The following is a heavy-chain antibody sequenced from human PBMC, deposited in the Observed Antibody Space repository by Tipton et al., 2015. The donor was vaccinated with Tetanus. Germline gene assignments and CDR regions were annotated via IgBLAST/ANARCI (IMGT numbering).Heavy chain of an antibody. Sequence: QVQLVQSGAEVKKPGSSVKVSCKASGGTFSSYAISWVRQAPGQGLEWMGGIIPIFGTANYAQKFQGRVTITADKSTRPAYMELSSLRSEDTAVYYCARDPNYYDSSGYRHYFDYWGQGTLVTVSS. J-gene: IGHJ4*02. D-gene: IGHD3-22*01. CDR3: ARDPNYYDSSGYRHYFDY. CDR1: GGTFSSYA. V-gene: IGHV1-69*14. CDR2: IIPIFGTA.